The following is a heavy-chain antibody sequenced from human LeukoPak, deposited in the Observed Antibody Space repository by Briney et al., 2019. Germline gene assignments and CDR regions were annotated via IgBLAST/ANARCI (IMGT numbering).Heavy chain of an antibody. D-gene: IGHD1-1*01. J-gene: IGHJ6*02. CDR3: AKVQTSNYYYYGMDV. CDR1: GFTFRSYA. CDR2: ISSNGGST. Sequence: GGSLRLSCSASGFTFRSYAVHWVRQAPGKGLEYISSISSNGGSTYYADSVKGRFTISRDNSKNTLYLQMSSLRPEDTAVYYCAKVQTSNYYYYGMDVWGQGTTVTVSS. V-gene: IGHV3-64*04.